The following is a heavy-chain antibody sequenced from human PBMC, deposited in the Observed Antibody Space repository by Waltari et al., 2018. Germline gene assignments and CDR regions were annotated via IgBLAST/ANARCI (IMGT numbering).Heavy chain of an antibody. J-gene: IGHJ3*01. CDR3: SNPDSF. Sequence: QGQLEQSGAEVKKPGASVKVSCKALGYTFTKYFIHWVRQAPGQGLEWMGRVNCSSGGINYAPKFKGRVSMTRDTSINTAYMELSGLTTNDTAVYYCSNPDSFWGQGTMVTVSS. D-gene: IGHD4-4*01. CDR2: VNCSSGGI. V-gene: IGHV1-2*06. CDR1: GYTFTKYF.